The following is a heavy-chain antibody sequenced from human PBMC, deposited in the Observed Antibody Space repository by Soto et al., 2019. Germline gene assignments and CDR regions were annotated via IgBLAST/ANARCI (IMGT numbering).Heavy chain of an antibody. CDR2: ISSSGSTI. CDR3: AGVVPYTERGWFDP. Sequence: GGSLRLSCAASGFTFSDYYMSWSRKAPGKGLEWVSYISSSGSTIYYAGSVKGRFTISRDNAKNSLYLQMNSLGAEDTAVYYCAGVVPYTERGWFDPWGQGTLVTVSS. J-gene: IGHJ5*02. V-gene: IGHV3-11*01. CDR1: GFTFSDYY. D-gene: IGHD2-2*02.